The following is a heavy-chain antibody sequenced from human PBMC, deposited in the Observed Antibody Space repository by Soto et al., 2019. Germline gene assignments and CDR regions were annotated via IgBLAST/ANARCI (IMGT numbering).Heavy chain of an antibody. CDR1: GFTFSGSA. V-gene: IGHV3-73*01. J-gene: IGHJ5*02. Sequence: PGGSLRLSCAASGFTFSGSAMHWVRQASGKGLEWVGRIRSKANSYATAYAASVKGRFTISRDDSKNTAYLQMNSLKTEDTAVYYCTRQASPDYYDSSGYYPNWFDPWGQGTQVTVSS. D-gene: IGHD3-22*01. CDR2: IRSKANSYAT. CDR3: TRQASPDYYDSSGYYPNWFDP.